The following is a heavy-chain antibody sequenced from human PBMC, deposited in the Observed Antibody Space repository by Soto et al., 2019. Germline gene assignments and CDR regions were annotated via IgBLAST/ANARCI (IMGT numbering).Heavy chain of an antibody. J-gene: IGHJ3*02. V-gene: IGHV3-30-3*01. CDR3: ARDAWRSYYDSSGYLGAFDI. Sequence: ESGGGVVQPGRSLRLSCAASGFTFSSYAMHWVRQAPGKGLEWVAVISYDGSNKYYADSVKGRFTISRDNSKNTLYLQMNSLRAEDTAVYYCARDAWRSYYDSSGYLGAFDIWGQGTMVTVSS. D-gene: IGHD3-22*01. CDR2: ISYDGSNK. CDR1: GFTFSSYA.